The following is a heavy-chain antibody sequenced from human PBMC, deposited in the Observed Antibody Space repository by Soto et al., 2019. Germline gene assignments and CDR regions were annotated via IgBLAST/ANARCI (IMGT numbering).Heavy chain of an antibody. J-gene: IGHJ6*02. CDR1: GFTFTGYY. CDR2: INPNSGGT. Sequence: GASVEVSCKASGFTFTGYYMYWVRQSPGQGLEWMGWINPNSGGTNYAQKFQGWVTMTRDTSISTAYMELSRLRSDDTAVYYCATSNRPFYYGMDVWGQGTTVTVS. CDR3: ATSNRPFYYGMDV. V-gene: IGHV1-2*04.